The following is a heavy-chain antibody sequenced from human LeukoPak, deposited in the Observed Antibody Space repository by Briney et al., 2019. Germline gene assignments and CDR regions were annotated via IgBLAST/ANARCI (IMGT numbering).Heavy chain of an antibody. V-gene: IGHV1-24*01. CDR2: FDPEDGET. Sequence: GASVKVSCMVSGYTLTELSMHWVRQAPGKGLEWMGGFDPEDGETNYAQKFQGRVTTTEDTYTDTAYMELSSLRSEDTAVYYCATGLSSGSPFDYWGQGTLVTVSS. D-gene: IGHD3-22*01. CDR1: GYTLTELS. J-gene: IGHJ4*02. CDR3: ATGLSSGSPFDY.